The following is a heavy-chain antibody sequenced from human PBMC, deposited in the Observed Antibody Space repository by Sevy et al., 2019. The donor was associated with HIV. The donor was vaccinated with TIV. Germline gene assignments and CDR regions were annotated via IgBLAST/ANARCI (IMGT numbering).Heavy chain of an antibody. D-gene: IGHD2-2*01. CDR1: GYTFKTYG. V-gene: IGHV1-18*01. J-gene: IGHJ4*02. CDR2: ISAYSGDT. CDR3: ARDKPQGVVIIPGSMWGGVDY. Sequence: ASVKVSCKTFGYTFKTYGISWVRQAPGQGLEWMGWISAYSGDTNFSQKFQGRVTMTTDTSTRTGYMELSSLRSDDTAVYFCARDKPQGVVIIPGSMWGGVDYWGQGTVVTVSS.